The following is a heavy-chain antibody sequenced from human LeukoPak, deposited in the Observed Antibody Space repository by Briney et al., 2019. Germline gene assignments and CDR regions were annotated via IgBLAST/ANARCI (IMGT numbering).Heavy chain of an antibody. CDR2: IYYSGST. D-gene: IGHD6-13*01. V-gene: IGHV4-31*03. J-gene: IGHJ6*02. Sequence: SETLSLTCTVSGGSISSGGYYTSWTRQHPGKGLEWIGYIYYSGSTYYNPSLKTRVTISVDTSKNQFSLKLSSVTAADTAVYDCARTSSGRIAAAGYYGMDVWGQGTTVTVSS. CDR3: ARTSSGRIAAAGYYGMDV. CDR1: GGSISSGGYY.